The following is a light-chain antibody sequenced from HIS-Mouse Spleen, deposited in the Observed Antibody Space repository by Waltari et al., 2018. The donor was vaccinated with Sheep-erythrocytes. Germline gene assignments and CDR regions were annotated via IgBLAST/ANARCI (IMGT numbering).Light chain of an antibody. CDR3: QQYYSYPYT. CDR2: AAS. CDR1: QGISSY. V-gene: IGKV1-8*01. J-gene: IGKJ2*01. Sequence: AIRMTQSPSSLSASTGDRVNITCRASQGISSYLAWYQQKPGKAPKLLIYAASTLQSGVPSMFSGSGSGTDFTLTISCLQSEDFATYYCQQYYSYPYTFGQGTKLEIK.